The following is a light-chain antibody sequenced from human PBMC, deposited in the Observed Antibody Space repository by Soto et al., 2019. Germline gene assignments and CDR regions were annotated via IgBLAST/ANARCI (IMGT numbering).Light chain of an antibody. J-gene: IGKJ1*01. CDR3: QHYNSYSEA. Sequence: DIQMRQPPSTLSVPLTCSVTSTCRASQTISSWLAWYQQKPGKAPKLLIYKASTLKSGVPSRFSGSGSGTEFTLTISSLQPDDFATYYCQHYNSYSEAFCQGSKVDI. CDR1: QTISSW. V-gene: IGKV1-5*03. CDR2: KAS.